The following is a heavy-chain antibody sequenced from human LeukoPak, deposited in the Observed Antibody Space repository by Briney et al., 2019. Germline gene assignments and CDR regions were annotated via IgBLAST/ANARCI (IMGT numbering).Heavy chain of an antibody. CDR3: ARVITMVRGVTKGWFDP. D-gene: IGHD3-10*01. CDR2: IHGSGNT. CDR1: GASISSWY. J-gene: IGHJ5*02. Sequence: SETLSLTCTVTGASISSWYWSWIRQPPGKGLEWIGNIHGSGNTNYNPSLKSRVTISVDTSKNQFSLKLSSVTAADTAVYYCARVITMVRGVTKGWFDPWGQGTLVTVSS. V-gene: IGHV4-59*01.